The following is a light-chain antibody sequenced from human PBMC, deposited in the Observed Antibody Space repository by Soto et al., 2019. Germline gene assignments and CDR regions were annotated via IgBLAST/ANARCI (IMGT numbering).Light chain of an antibody. CDR1: RSISTW. J-gene: IGKJ1*01. CDR2: QAS. V-gene: IGKV1-5*03. CDR3: QQYNSYSWK. Sequence: DIQMTQSPSTLSASVGDRVTITCRASRSISTWLAWYQQKPGEAPKVLIYQASSLESGVPSRFSGSGSGTPFTLTISSLQPGDPATDYCQQYNSYSWKFGQGTKVEIK.